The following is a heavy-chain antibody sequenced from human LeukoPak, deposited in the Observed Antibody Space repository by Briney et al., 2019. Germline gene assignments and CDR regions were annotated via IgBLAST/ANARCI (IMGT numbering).Heavy chain of an antibody. CDR3: ARDIGYSSSPRRGYYYYMDV. V-gene: IGHV1-69*06. CDR1: GGTFSSYA. D-gene: IGHD6-6*01. CDR2: IIPIFGTA. Sequence: ASVKVSCKASGGTFSSYAISWVRQAPGQGLEWMGGIIPIFGTANYAQKFQGRVTITADKSTSTAYMELSSLRSEDTAVYYCARDIGYSSSPRRGYYYYMDVWGKGTTVTVSS. J-gene: IGHJ6*03.